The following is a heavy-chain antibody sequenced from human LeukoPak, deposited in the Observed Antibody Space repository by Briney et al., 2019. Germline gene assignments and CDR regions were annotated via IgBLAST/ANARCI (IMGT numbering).Heavy chain of an antibody. CDR1: GGSISSYY. CDR3: AGYTAMVTDAFDI. CDR2: IYTSGST. Sequence: SETLSLTCTVYGGSISSYYWSWIRQPAGKGLEWIGRIYTSGSTNYNPSLKSRVTMSVDTSKNQFSLKLSSVTAADTAVYYCAGYTAMVTDAFDIWGQGTMVTVSS. V-gene: IGHV4-4*07. J-gene: IGHJ3*02. D-gene: IGHD5-18*01.